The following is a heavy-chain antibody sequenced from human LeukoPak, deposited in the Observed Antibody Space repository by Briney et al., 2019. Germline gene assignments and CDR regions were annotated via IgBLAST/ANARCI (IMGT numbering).Heavy chain of an antibody. Sequence: VQPGGSLRLSCTASGFTFSDYWMTWVRQAPGKGPEWVANIKQDGSKRYYVDSVRGRFTISRDNAKNSLFLQMNGLRDEDTAVYYCARRGGSSSRRSPIDYWGQGTLVTVSS. J-gene: IGHJ4*02. CDR3: ARRGGSSSRRSPIDY. V-gene: IGHV3-7*01. CDR1: GFTFSDYW. CDR2: IKQDGSKR. D-gene: IGHD6-6*01.